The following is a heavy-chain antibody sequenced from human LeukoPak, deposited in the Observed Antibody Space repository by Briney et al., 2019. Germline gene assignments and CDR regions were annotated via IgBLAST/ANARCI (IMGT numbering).Heavy chain of an antibody. Sequence: GGSLRLSCAASGFTFSSYWMSWVRQAPGKGLEWVANIKQDGSEKYYVDSVKGRFTISRDNAKNSLCLQMNSLRAEDTAVYYCARLNSGYDYRFDYWGQGTLVTVSS. V-gene: IGHV3-7*01. J-gene: IGHJ4*02. CDR3: ARLNSGYDYRFDY. CDR2: IKQDGSEK. D-gene: IGHD5-12*01. CDR1: GFTFSSYW.